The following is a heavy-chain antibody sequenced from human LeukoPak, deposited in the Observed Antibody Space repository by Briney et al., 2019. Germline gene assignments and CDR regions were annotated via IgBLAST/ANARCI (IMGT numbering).Heavy chain of an antibody. CDR2: IPHDGSDE. CDR3: ARAFRHSSSGYYFDY. CDR1: GFTLSNYG. Sequence: GGSLRLSCAASGFTLSNYGMHWVRQAPGKGLDWVAFIPHDGSDERYADSVKGRFTISRDNAKNSLYLQMNSLRAEDTAVYYCARAFRHSSSGYYFDYWGQGTLVTVSS. D-gene: IGHD6-6*01. J-gene: IGHJ4*02. V-gene: IGHV3-30*02.